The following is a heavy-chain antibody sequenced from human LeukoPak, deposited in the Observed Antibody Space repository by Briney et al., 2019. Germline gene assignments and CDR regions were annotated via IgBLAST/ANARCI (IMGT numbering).Heavy chain of an antibody. CDR2: IYHSGST. CDR1: GYSISSGYY. CDR3: AREVANYYDSSGYYFN. D-gene: IGHD3-22*01. J-gene: IGHJ4*02. V-gene: IGHV4-38-2*02. Sequence: SETLSLTCAVSGYSISSGYYWGWIRQPPGKGLEWIGSIYHSGSTYYNPSLKSRVTISVDTSKNQFSLKLSSVTAADTAVYYCAREVANYYDSSGYYFNWGQGTLVTVSS.